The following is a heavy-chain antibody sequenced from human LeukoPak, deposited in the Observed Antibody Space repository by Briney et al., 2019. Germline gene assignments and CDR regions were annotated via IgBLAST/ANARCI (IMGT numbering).Heavy chain of an antibody. Sequence: GGSLRLSCAASGFTFSSYGMHWVRQAPGKGLEWVAFIRYDGSNKYYADSVKGRFTISRDNSKNTLYLQMNSLRAEDTAVYYCAKDRDSSGYLTSRFFDYWGQGTLVTVSS. CDR3: AKDRDSSGYLTSRFFDY. CDR2: IRYDGSNK. V-gene: IGHV3-30*02. J-gene: IGHJ4*02. D-gene: IGHD3-22*01. CDR1: GFTFSSYG.